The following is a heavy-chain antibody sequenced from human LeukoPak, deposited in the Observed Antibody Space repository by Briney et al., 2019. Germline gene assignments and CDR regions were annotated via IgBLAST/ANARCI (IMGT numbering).Heavy chain of an antibody. V-gene: IGHV3-21*01. D-gene: IGHD3-16*01. Sequence: GGSLRLSCAASGFTFSSYAMSWVRQAPGKGLEWVSSISSSSTIIYYADSVKGRFTISRDNAKNSLFLQMNSLRAEDTAVYYCARDLFDDYTLDYWGQGTLVTVSS. CDR1: GFTFSSYA. J-gene: IGHJ4*02. CDR2: ISSSSTII. CDR3: ARDLFDDYTLDY.